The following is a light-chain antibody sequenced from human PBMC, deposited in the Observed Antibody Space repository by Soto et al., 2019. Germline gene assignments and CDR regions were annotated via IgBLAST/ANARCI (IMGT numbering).Light chain of an antibody. Sequence: QSALTQPASVSGSPGQSITLSCTGTTSDVGGFDYVSWYQQHPGKVPKLVIFDVSKRPSGVSDRFSGSKSGNTASLTISGLQAEDEADYYCRSYTTTCNQVFGTGTKLTVL. CDR1: TSDVGGFDY. J-gene: IGLJ1*01. CDR2: DVS. CDR3: RSYTTTCNQV. V-gene: IGLV2-14*03.